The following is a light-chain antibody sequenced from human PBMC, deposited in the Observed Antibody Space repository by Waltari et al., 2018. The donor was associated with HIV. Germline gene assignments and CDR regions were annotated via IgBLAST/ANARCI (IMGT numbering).Light chain of an antibody. J-gene: IGKJ1*01. CDR1: QNITNK. Sequence: EVVLTQAPSPLSVSLGEGSSLSCRASQNITNKLGWYQQKAGQAPRLLIYDASRRATAIPDRFSGSGSGTEFNLTISRLVFEDVAVYVCQQYKYWPETFGQGTKVEIK. CDR3: QQYKYWPET. CDR2: DAS. V-gene: IGKV3D-15*01.